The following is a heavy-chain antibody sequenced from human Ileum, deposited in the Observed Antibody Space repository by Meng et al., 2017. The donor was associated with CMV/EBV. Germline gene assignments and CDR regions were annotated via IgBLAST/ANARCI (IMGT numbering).Heavy chain of an antibody. CDR1: GDSLSTGDYY. J-gene: IGHJ4*02. D-gene: IGHD6-19*01. CDR2: IYYSGST. V-gene: IGHV4-30-4*01. Sequence: QVQRQRPGPGSRNPSQPLSLTCTVSGDSLSTGDYYWSWIRQPPGKGPEWIGYIYYSGSTLYNPSLKSPVTISLDKSKNQFSLRLRSVTAADTAVYFCAREGGGWYFDSWGQGTLVTVSS. CDR3: AREGGGWYFDS.